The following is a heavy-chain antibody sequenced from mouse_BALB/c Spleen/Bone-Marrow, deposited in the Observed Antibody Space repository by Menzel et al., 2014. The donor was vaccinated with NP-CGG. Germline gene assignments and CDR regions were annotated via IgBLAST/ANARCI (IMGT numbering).Heavy chain of an antibody. V-gene: IGHV2-6-7*01. J-gene: IGHJ2*01. CDR2: IWGDGST. Sequence: VKLVESGPGLVAPSQSLSITCTVSGFSLSAYGINWVRQPPGKGLEWLGMIWGDGSTDYKSVLKSRLSISKDNSKSQVFLKMNSLQTDDTARYYCARGRRGNYVDYWGQGTTLTVSS. CDR3: ARGRRGNYVDY. CDR1: GFSLSAYG.